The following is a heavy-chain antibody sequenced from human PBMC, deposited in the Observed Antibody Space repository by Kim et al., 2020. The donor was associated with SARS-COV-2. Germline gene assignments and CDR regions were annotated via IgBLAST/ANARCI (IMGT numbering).Heavy chain of an antibody. CDR3: ARGDITGLNYFDY. V-gene: IGHV4-30-2*01. CDR1: GGSISSGGYS. CDR2: IYHSGST. Sequence: SETLSLTCAVSGGSISSGGYSWSWIRQPPGKGLEWIGYIYHSGSTYYNPSLKSRVTISVDRSKNQFSLKLSSVTAADTAVYYCARGDITGLNYFDYWGQGTLGTVSS. J-gene: IGHJ4*02. D-gene: IGHD1-20*01.